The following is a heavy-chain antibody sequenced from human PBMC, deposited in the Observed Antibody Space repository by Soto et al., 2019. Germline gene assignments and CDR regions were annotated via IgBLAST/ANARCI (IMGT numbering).Heavy chain of an antibody. CDR1: GFTFSSYW. CDR3: ARVGPGPPFDY. V-gene: IGHV3-7*01. Sequence: GGSLRLSCAASGFTFSSYWMSWVRQAPGKGLEWVANIKQDGSEKYYVDSVKGRFTISRDNAKNSLYLQMNSLRAEDTAVYYCARVGPGPPFDYWGQGTLVTVSA. J-gene: IGHJ4*02. D-gene: IGHD3-16*01. CDR2: IKQDGSEK.